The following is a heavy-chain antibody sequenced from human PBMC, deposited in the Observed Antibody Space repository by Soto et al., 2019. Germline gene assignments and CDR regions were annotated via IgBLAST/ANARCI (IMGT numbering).Heavy chain of an antibody. V-gene: IGHV3-30*18. J-gene: IGHJ4*02. Sequence: QVQLVESGGGVVQPGRSLRLSCAASGFTFSSYGMHWVRQAPGKGLEWVAVISYDGSNKYYADSVKGRFTISRDNSKNTLYLQMNSLRAEDTAVYYCGKDPSPNYYDSSGYPTDYWGQGTLVTVSS. CDR3: GKDPSPNYYDSSGYPTDY. CDR1: GFTFSSYG. CDR2: ISYDGSNK. D-gene: IGHD3-22*01.